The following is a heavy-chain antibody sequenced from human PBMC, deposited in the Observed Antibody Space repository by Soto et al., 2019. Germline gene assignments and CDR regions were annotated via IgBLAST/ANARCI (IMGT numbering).Heavy chain of an antibody. J-gene: IGHJ6*02. V-gene: IGHV1-46*01. CDR2: INPSGGST. D-gene: IGHD3-10*01. Sequence: GASVNVSCKSSGYTLTSYYIHWGRQAPGQGLEWMGIINPSGGSTSYAKKFQGRVTMTRDTSTSTVYMELSSLRSEDTDVYYCARACITMVRGVIGGMDVWGQGTTVTVSS. CDR1: GYTLTSYY. CDR3: ARACITMVRGVIGGMDV.